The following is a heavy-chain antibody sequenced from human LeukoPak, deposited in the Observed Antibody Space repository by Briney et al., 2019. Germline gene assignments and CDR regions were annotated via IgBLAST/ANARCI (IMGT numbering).Heavy chain of an antibody. Sequence: GGSLRLSCAASGFTFDDYAMHWVRQAPGKGLEWVSLISWDVGSTYYADSVKGRFTISRDNSKNSLYLQMNSLRAEDTALYYCAKGAYYETRDYYYYMDVWGKGTTVTVSS. CDR3: AKGAYYETRDYYYYMDV. D-gene: IGHD3-22*01. V-gene: IGHV3-43D*03. CDR1: GFTFDDYA. CDR2: ISWDVGST. J-gene: IGHJ6*03.